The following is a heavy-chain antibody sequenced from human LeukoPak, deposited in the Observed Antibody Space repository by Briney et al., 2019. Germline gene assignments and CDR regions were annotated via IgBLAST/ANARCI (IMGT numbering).Heavy chain of an antibody. CDR3: ARGGYYDSSGPLEG. Sequence: GGSLRLSCAASGFTFSSYGMHWVRQAPGKGLEWVAFIRYDGSNKYYADSVKGRFTISRGSAKNSLYLQMNSLRAEDTAVDYCARGGYYDSSGPLEGWGQGTLVTVSS. CDR1: GFTFSSYG. V-gene: IGHV3-30*02. J-gene: IGHJ4*02. D-gene: IGHD3-22*01. CDR2: IRYDGSNK.